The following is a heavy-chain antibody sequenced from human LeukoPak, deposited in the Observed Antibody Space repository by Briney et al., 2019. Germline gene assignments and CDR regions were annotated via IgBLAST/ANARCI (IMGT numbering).Heavy chain of an antibody. CDR1: GDSITTYY. CDR2: INYMGST. V-gene: IGHV4-59*12. D-gene: IGHD6-13*01. Sequence: SETLSLPCTVSGDSITTYYWSWIRQPPGKGREWIGYINYMGSTNYNPTLKNRVSISAAISKTQFTLSLRYVTAADTAVYFCARGVTAAASSWGQGTLVTVSS. J-gene: IGHJ5*02. CDR3: ARGVTAAASS.